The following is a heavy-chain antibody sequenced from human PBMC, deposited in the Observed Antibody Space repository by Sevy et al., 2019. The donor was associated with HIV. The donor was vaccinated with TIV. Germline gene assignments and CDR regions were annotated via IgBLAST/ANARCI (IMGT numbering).Heavy chain of an antibody. V-gene: IGHV3-49*04. CDR3: TRWKAAQSIFDY. CDR1: GFTFGDYC. CDR2: LKSDVYGGTV. Sequence: GGSLRLSCTASGFTFGDYCMSWVRQAPGKGLDWGAFLKSDVYGGTVDHAASVRGRFVISRDDSKTIAYLQMNDLKTEDTGVYYCTRWKAAQSIFDYWGQGALVTVSS. J-gene: IGHJ4*02. D-gene: IGHD6-13*01.